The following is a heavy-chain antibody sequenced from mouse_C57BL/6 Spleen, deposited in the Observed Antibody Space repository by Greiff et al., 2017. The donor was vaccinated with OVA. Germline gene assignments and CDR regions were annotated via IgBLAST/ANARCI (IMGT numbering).Heavy chain of an antibody. D-gene: IGHD2-2*01. Sequence: QVQLKESGSELRSPGSSVKLSCKDFDSEVFPIAYMSWVRQKPGPGFEWIGGILPSIGRTIYGEKFEDKATLDADTLSNTAYLELNSLTSEDSAIYYGARGGVTTRNYAMDYWGQGTSVTVSS. CDR3: ARGGVTTRNYAMDY. CDR2: ILPSIGRT. J-gene: IGHJ4*01. CDR1: DSEVFPIAY. V-gene: IGHV15-2*01.